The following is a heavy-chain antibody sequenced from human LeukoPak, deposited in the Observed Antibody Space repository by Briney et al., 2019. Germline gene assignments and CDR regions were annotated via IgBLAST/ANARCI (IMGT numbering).Heavy chain of an antibody. CDR2: IYSGGGT. CDR3: ARYYEN. CDR1: GLTVSSKY. D-gene: IGHD3-3*01. J-gene: IGHJ4*02. V-gene: IGHV3-53*01. Sequence: PGGSLRLSCAASGLTVSSKYMSWVRQARGKRLEWVSVIYSGGGTYYPDSVKGRFTISRDNSNTMIYLQMNSLRAEETAVYYCARYYENWGQGTLVTVSS.